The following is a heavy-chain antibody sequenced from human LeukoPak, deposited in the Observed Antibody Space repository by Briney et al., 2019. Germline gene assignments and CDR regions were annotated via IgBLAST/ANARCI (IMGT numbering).Heavy chain of an antibody. D-gene: IGHD6-13*01. V-gene: IGHV3-33*06. Sequence: GGSLRLSCAASGFTFSSYGMHWVRQAPGKGLEWVAVIWYDGSNKYYADSVKGGFTISRDNSKNTLYLPMNSLRAEDTAVYYCAKDGLTDSSSSNWFDPWGQGTLVTVSS. CDR1: GFTFSSYG. CDR3: AKDGLTDSSSSNWFDP. J-gene: IGHJ5*02. CDR2: IWYDGSNK.